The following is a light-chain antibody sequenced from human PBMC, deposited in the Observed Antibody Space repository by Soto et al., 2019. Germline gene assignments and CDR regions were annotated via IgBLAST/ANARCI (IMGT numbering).Light chain of an antibody. J-gene: IGKJ1*01. CDR3: QQYVGWT. CDR1: QTISSDY. CDR2: CTS. V-gene: IGKV3-20*01. Sequence: EIVLTQSPGTLSVSPGERATLSCRASQTISSDYLAWYQQKPGQAPSLLIYCTSSRATGIPDRFSGSGSGTDFTLTIRRLEPEDSAIYYCQQYVGWTFGQGTKVEIK.